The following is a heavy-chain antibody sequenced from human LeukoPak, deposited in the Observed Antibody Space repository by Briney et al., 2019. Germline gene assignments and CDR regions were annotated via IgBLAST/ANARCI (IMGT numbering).Heavy chain of an antibody. Sequence: PSETLSLTCTVSGGSISSSSYYWGWIRQPPGKGLEWIGSIYYSGSTYYNPSLKSRVTISVDTSKNQFSLKLSSVTAADMAVYYCAIGIAAAGYYWGQGTLVTVSS. J-gene: IGHJ4*02. CDR2: IYYSGST. CDR3: AIGIAAAGYY. V-gene: IGHV4-39*07. D-gene: IGHD6-13*01. CDR1: GGSISSSSYY.